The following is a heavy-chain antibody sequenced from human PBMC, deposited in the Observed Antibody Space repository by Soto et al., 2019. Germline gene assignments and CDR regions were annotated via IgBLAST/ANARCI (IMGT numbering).Heavy chain of an antibody. CDR3: ARAEYSSSPGVYYFDY. V-gene: IGHV1-2*04. CDR1: GYTFTGYY. D-gene: IGHD6-6*01. J-gene: IGHJ4*02. Sequence: ASVKVSCKASGYTFTGYYMHWVRQAPGQGLEWMGWINPNSGGTNYAQKFQGWVTMTRDTSISTAYIELSRLRSDDTAVYYCARAEYSSSPGVYYFDYWGQGTLVTVSS. CDR2: INPNSGGT.